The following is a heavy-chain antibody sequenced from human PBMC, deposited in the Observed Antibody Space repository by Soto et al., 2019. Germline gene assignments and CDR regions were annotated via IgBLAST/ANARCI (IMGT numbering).Heavy chain of an antibody. V-gene: IGHV3-7*01. CDR1: GLTFSSYW. CDR2: IKQDGSEK. D-gene: IGHD6-19*01. J-gene: IGHJ5*01. Sequence: LRLSCAATGLTFSSYWMSWVRQAPGKGLEWVANIKQDGSEKYYVDSVKGRFTVTRDNAKKSLYLQMNSLRAEDTAVYYCAREAASSGWYDSWGQGTLVTVSS. CDR3: AREAASSGWYDS.